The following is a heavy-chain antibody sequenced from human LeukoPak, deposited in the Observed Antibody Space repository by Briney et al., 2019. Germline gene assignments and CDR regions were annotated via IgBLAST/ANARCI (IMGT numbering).Heavy chain of an antibody. J-gene: IGHJ4*02. CDR3: AKRGVVIRVILVGFHKEAYYFDS. CDR1: GITLSNYG. D-gene: IGHD3-22*01. CDR2: ISDSGGRT. V-gene: IGHV3-23*01. Sequence: GGSLRLSCVVSGITLSNYGMSWVRQAPGKGLEWVAGISDSGGRTNYADSVKGWFTISRDSPKNTLYLQMNSLRAEDTAVYFCAKRGVVIRVILVGFHKEAYYFDSWGQGALVTVSS.